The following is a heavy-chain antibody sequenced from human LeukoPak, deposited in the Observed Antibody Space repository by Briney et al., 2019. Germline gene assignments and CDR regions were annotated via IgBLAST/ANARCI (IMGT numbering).Heavy chain of an antibody. J-gene: IGHJ4*02. Sequence: ASVKVSCKASGYTFTGYYMHRVRQAPGQGLEWMGWINPNSGGTNYAQKFQGRVTMTRDTSISTAYMELSRLRSDDTAVYYCARLSSSSSEVDYWGQGTLVTVSS. CDR3: ARLSSSSSEVDY. CDR1: GYTFTGYY. V-gene: IGHV1-2*02. CDR2: INPNSGGT. D-gene: IGHD6-6*01.